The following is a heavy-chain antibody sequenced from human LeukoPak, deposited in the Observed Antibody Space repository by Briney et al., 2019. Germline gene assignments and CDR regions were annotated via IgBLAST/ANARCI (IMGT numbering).Heavy chain of an antibody. Sequence: PSQTLSLTRTVSGGSISSGSYYWSWIRQPAGKGLEWIGRIYTSGSTNYNPSLKSRVTISVDTSKNQFSLKLSSVTAADTAVYYCARDLNYYGSGNWFDPWGQGTLVTVSS. J-gene: IGHJ5*02. V-gene: IGHV4-61*02. CDR2: IYTSGST. D-gene: IGHD3-10*01. CDR1: GGSISSGSYY. CDR3: ARDLNYYGSGNWFDP.